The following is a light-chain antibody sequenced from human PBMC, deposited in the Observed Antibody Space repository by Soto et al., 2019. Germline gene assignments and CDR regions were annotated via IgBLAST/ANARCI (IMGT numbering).Light chain of an antibody. J-gene: IGKJ3*01. CDR3: QQYNNWPGT. CDR2: GAS. V-gene: IGKV3-15*01. CDR1: QSVSSN. Sequence: EIEMTQSPATLSVSPGERATLSCRASQSVSSNLAWYQQKPGQAPRLLIYGASSRATGIPARFSGSGSGTEFTLTISSLQSEDFAVYYCQQYNNWPGTFGPGTKVDIK.